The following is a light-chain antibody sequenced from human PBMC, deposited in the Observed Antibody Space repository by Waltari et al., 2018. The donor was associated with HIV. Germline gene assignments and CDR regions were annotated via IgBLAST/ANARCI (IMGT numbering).Light chain of an antibody. Sequence: QSALTQPPSVSGSPGQSVTIPCTGPSSDVGSYNRVSWYQQPPGTAPKLMIYEVSNRPSGVPDRFSGSKSGNTASLIISGLQAEYEADYYCSSYTSSNLVFGGGTKLTVL. V-gene: IGLV2-18*02. J-gene: IGLJ2*01. CDR1: SSDVGSYNR. CDR3: SSYTSSNLV. CDR2: EVS.